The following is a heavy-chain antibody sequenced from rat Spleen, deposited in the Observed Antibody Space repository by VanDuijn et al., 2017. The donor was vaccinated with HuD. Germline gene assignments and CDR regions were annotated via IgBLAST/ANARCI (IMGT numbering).Heavy chain of an antibody. J-gene: IGHJ2*01. CDR3: ARHGYDGSYYYWDY. CDR1: GFIFSNYY. CDR2: ITTGGAIT. D-gene: IGHD1-12*02. Sequence: EVQLVESGGGLVQPGRSMKLSCATSGFIFSNYYMVWVRQAPTKGLEWVASITTGGAITSYRDSVKGRFTISRDTAKSTLYLQMDSLRSEDTATYYCARHGYDGSYYYWDYWGQGVMVTVSS. V-gene: IGHV5-25*01.